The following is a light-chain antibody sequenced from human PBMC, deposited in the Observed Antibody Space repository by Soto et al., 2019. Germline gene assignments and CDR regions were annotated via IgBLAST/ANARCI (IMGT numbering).Light chain of an antibody. CDR1: QSVSSSY. V-gene: IGKV3-20*01. J-gene: IGKJ1*01. Sequence: EIVLTQSPGTLSLSPGERATLSCRASQSVSSSYLAWYQQKPGQAPRLLIYGASSRSTGIPDRFSGSGSGTDFTLTISRREHEDCAVYYCQQYGSAPPWTFGQGTKVEIK. CDR2: GAS. CDR3: QQYGSAPPWT.